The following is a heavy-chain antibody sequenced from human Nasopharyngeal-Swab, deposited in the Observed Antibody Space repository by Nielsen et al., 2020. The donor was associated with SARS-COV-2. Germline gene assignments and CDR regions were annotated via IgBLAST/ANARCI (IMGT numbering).Heavy chain of an antibody. V-gene: IGHV3-23*01. CDR2: ISGTGAST. CDR1: GFSFSTYA. J-gene: IGHJ4*02. Sequence: GESLKISCAASGFSFSTYALTWVRQAPGKGLEWVSGISGTGASTYYADSVKGRFTISRDNSKNTVYLQMNSLRAEDTAVYYCAKAGGCYYGSGRLYSDHWGQGTLVTVSS. D-gene: IGHD3-10*01. CDR3: AKAGGCYYGSGRLYSDH.